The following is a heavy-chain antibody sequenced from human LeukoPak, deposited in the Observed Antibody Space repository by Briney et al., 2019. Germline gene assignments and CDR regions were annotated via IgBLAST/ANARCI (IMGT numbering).Heavy chain of an antibody. Sequence: ASVKVSCKTSGYIFIDYAINWVRQATGQGLEWMGWMNPKSGDTGYEQKFQGRVTITRDSSISTVYMELSSLRSDDTALYYCARGRYMDVWGKGTTVTVSS. J-gene: IGHJ6*03. CDR2: MNPKSGDT. CDR1: GYIFIDYA. CDR3: ARGRYMDV. V-gene: IGHV1-8*03.